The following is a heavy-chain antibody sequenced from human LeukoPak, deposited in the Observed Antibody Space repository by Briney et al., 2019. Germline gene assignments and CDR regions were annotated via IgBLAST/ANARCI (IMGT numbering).Heavy chain of an antibody. CDR1: GGSFSGYY. CDR2: INHSGST. D-gene: IGHD1-1*01. CDR3: ARRPRVGWKGPDY. J-gene: IGHJ4*02. Sequence: SETLSLTCAVYGGSFSGYYWSWIRQPPGKGLEWIGEINHSGSTNYNPSLKSRVTISVDTSKNQFSLKLGSVTAADTAVYYCARRPRVGWKGPDYWGQGTLVTVSS. V-gene: IGHV4-34*01.